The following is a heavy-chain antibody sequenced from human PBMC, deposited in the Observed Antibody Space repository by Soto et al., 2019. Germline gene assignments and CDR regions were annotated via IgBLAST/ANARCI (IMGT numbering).Heavy chain of an antibody. D-gene: IGHD5-12*01. Sequence: GGSLRLSCAASGFTFSSYSMNWVRQAPGKGLEWVSSISSSSSYIYYADSVKGRFTISRDNAKNSLYLQMNSLRAEDTAVYYCASRGPYSGYDLDYWGQGTLVTVSS. CDR1: GFTFSSYS. CDR2: ISSSSSYI. V-gene: IGHV3-21*01. CDR3: ASRGPYSGYDLDY. J-gene: IGHJ4*02.